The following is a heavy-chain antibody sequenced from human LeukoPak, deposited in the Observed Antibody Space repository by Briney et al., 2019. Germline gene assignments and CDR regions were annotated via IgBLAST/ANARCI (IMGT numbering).Heavy chain of an antibody. V-gene: IGHV4-59*08. Sequence: PSETLSLTCTVSDGSISDYHWSWIRQPPGKGLEWIGYMYYTGSTNYNPSLKSRVSISVDTSKRQFSLKLRSATAADTAVYYCARHLYCGGDCYSGRNHYYGLDVWGQGTTVTVSS. CDR1: DGSISDYH. CDR3: ARHLYCGGDCYSGRNHYYGLDV. D-gene: IGHD2-21*02. CDR2: MYYTGST. J-gene: IGHJ6*02.